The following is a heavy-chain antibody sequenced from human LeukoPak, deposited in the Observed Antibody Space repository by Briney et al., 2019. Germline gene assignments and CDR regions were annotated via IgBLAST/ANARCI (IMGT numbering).Heavy chain of an antibody. Sequence: SETLSLTCAVYGGSFSGYYWSWIRQPPGKGLEWIGEINHSGSTNYNPSLKSRVTISVDTSKNQYSLKLSSVTAADTAVYYCGRDRLGYFDSWGQGTLVSVSS. CDR1: GGSFSGYY. CDR2: INHSGST. CDR3: GRDRLGYFDS. V-gene: IGHV4-34*01. J-gene: IGHJ4*02.